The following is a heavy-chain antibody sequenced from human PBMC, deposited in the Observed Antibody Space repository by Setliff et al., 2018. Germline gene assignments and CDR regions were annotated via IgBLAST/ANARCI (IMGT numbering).Heavy chain of an antibody. D-gene: IGHD1-1*01. J-gene: IGHJ4*02. Sequence: SETLSLTCTVSGASMRSGTFYWSWIRLHPGKGLEWIGYISYSGNTYYNASLASRLTMSVDTSRNQFSLRLTSVTAADTAVYYCARTGTYRYFDHWGQGTLVTVSS. CDR1: GASMRSGTFY. CDR3: ARTGTYRYFDH. CDR2: ISYSGNT. V-gene: IGHV4-39*01.